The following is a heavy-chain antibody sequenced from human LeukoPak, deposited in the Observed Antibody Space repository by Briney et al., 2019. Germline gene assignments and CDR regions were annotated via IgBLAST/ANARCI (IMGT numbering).Heavy chain of an antibody. V-gene: IGHV3-48*01. Sequence: GGPLRLSCAASGFTFSSYSMNWVRQAPGKGLEWVSYISSSSSTIYYADSVKGRFTISRDNAKNSLYLQMNSLRAEDTAVYYCARDRGDFWSGYPHWFDPWGQGTLVTVSS. D-gene: IGHD3-3*01. J-gene: IGHJ5*02. CDR3: ARDRGDFWSGYPHWFDP. CDR1: GFTFSSYS. CDR2: ISSSSSTI.